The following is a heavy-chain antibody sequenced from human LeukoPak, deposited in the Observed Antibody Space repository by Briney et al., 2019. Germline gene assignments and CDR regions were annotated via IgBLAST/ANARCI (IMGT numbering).Heavy chain of an antibody. Sequence: GGSLRLSCAASGFTFSSYWMHWVRQAPGKGLVWVSRINLDGSSTSYEDSVKGRFTISRDNAKNTLYLQMNSLRGDDTAVYYCARSWRGFDYWGQGTLVTVSS. D-gene: IGHD3-10*01. CDR3: ARSWRGFDY. CDR1: GFTFSSYW. CDR2: INLDGSST. J-gene: IGHJ4*02. V-gene: IGHV3-74*01.